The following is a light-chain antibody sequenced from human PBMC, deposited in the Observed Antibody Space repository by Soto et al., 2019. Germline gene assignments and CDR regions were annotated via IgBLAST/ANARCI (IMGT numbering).Light chain of an antibody. J-gene: IGKJ2*01. CDR1: QSVSSN. Sequence: EIVMTQSPATLSVSPGERATLHCRASQSVSSNLGWYQHKPGQAPRLLIYGASTRATGIPARFSGSGSGTDFTLTISGLQSEDFAVYYCQQYSDWPPGYTFGQGTKVEIK. CDR2: GAS. CDR3: QQYSDWPPGYT. V-gene: IGKV3-15*01.